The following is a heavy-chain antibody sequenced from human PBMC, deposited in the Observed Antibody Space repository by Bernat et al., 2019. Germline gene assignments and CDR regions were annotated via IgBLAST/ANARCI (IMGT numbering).Heavy chain of an antibody. V-gene: IGHV4-59*01. J-gene: IGHJ5*02. Sequence: QVQLQESGPGLVKPSETLSLTCTVSGGSISSYYWSWIRKPPGKGLEWIGDIYYSGSTNYNPSLKSRVTISIDTSKNQFSLKLSSVTAADTAVYYCAREVVVISSWFDPWGQGTLVTVCS. CDR3: AREVVVISSWFDP. D-gene: IGHD3-22*01. CDR1: GGSISSYY. CDR2: IYYSGST.